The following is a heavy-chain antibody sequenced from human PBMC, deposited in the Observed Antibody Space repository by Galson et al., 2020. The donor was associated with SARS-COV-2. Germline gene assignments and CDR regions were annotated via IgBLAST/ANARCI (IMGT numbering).Heavy chain of an antibody. Sequence: GESLKISCVASGFSFSSYEMNWVRQAPGKGLEWVSYISGSGNTMYYADFVRGRFTLSRDNAKNSLYLQMTRLRAEDTAVYYCAREIAPAVDASDIWGQGTMVTVS. J-gene: IGHJ3*02. V-gene: IGHV3-48*03. CDR3: AREIAPAVDASDI. CDR2: ISGSGNTM. CDR1: GFSFSSYE. D-gene: IGHD6-13*01.